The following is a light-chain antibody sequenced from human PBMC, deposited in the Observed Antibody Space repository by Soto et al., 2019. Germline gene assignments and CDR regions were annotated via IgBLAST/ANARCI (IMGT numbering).Light chain of an antibody. V-gene: IGLV2-14*01. CDR1: SSDVGGYSF. CDR3: ISYTSDNTYV. CDR2: EVS. J-gene: IGLJ1*01. Sequence: SVLTQPASVSESPGQSITISCTGDSSDVGGYSFVSWYQHHPGKAPKLIIYEVSERPSGVSNRFSGSKSGNTASLTISGLQGEDEADYYCISYTSDNTYVFGTGTKVTVL.